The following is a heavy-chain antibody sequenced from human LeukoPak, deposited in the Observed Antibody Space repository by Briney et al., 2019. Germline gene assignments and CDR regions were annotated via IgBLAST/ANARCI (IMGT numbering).Heavy chain of an antibody. J-gene: IGHJ6*03. CDR1: GGTFSSYA. D-gene: IGHD5-12*01. CDR3: ARGDYDTYNYYYYYYMDV. CDR2: IIPIFGTA. Sequence: SVKVPCKASGGTFSSYAISWVRQAPGQGLEWMGGIIPIFGTANYAQKFQGRVTITTDESTSAAYMELSSLRSEDTAVYYCARGDYDTYNYYYYYYMDVWGKGTTVTVSS. V-gene: IGHV1-69*05.